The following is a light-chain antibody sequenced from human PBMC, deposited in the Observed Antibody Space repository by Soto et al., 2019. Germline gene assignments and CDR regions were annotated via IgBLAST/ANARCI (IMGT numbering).Light chain of an antibody. J-gene: IGLJ1*01. V-gene: IGLV1-44*01. CDR3: AAWDDSLIYV. CDR1: SSNIGTNT. Sequence: QSVLTQTPSASGTPGQRVTISCSGSSSNIGTNTVNWYQQLPGTAPKLLIYRNNQRPSGVPDRFSGSKSGTSASLSISGLQSDDEADYYCAAWDDSLIYVFGSGTKVTVL. CDR2: RNN.